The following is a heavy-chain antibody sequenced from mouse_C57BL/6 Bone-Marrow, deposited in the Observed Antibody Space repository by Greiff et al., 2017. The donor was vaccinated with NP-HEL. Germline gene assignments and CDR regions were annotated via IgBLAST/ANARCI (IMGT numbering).Heavy chain of an antibody. J-gene: IGHJ1*03. CDR3: ARLRYWYFDV. CDR2: INPSSGYT. V-gene: IGHV1-7*01. D-gene: IGHD1-1*01. CDR1: GYTFTSYW. Sequence: QVQLQQSGAELAKPGASVKLSCKASGYTFTSYWMHWVKQRPGQGLEWIGYINPSSGYTKYNQKFKDKATLTAYKSSSTAYMQLSSLTYEDSAVYYCARLRYWYFDVWGTGTTVTVSS.